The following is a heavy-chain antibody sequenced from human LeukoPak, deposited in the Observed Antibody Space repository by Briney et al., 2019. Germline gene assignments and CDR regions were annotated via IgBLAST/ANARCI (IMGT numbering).Heavy chain of an antibody. CDR1: GGSISSISYY. CDR3: ARATRAARHFDY. CDR2: MYYSGST. D-gene: IGHD6-6*01. Sequence: PSETLSLTCTVSGGSISSISYYWGWIRQPPGKGLEWIVSMYYSGSTYNNPSLKSRVTISVDTSKNQFSLKLSSVTAADTAVYYCARATRAARHFDYWGQGTLVTVSS. V-gene: IGHV4-39*07. J-gene: IGHJ4*02.